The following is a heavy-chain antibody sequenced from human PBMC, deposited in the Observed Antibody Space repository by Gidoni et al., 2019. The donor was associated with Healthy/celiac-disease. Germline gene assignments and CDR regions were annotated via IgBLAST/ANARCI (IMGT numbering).Heavy chain of an antibody. J-gene: IGHJ5*02. D-gene: IGHD3-10*01. CDR1: GYTFTSYA. V-gene: IGHV1-8*01. CDR3: ARGDDYYGSGSHSLWPNWFDP. CDR2: MNPNSGNT. Sequence: QVQLVQCGAEVKKPRAAVKVSCKASGYTFTSYAINWVRQATGQGLEWMVWMNPNSGNTGYVQQFQGRVTMTRITSIITAYIDLSSLRSEVTAVYYCARGDDYYGSGSHSLWPNWFDPWGQGTLVTVSS.